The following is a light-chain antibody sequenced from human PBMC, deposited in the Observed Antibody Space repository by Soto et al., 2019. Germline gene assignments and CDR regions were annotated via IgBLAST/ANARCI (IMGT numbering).Light chain of an antibody. J-gene: IGLJ1*01. CDR1: SSDVGGYNY. CDR3: TSYAGSNTPYV. V-gene: IGLV2-8*01. Sequence: ALTQPPSASGSPGQSVTISCTGTSSDVGGYNYVSWYQQHPGKAPKLMIFEVTKRPSGVPDRFSGSKSGNTASLTVSGLQAEDEADYYRTSYAGSNTPYVFGTGTKVTVL. CDR2: EVT.